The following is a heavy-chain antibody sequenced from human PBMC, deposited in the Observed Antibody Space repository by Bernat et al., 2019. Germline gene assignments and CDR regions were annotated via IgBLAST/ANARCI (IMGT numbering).Heavy chain of an antibody. J-gene: IGHJ5*02. V-gene: IGHV3-33*06. D-gene: IGHD6-6*01. CDR1: GFTFSSYG. CDR2: IWYDGSNK. CDR3: AKGAYSSSSDWFDP. Sequence: QVQLVESGGGVVQPGRSLRLSCAASGFTFSSYGMHWVRQAPGKGLEWVAVIWYDGSNKYYADSVKGRFTISRDNSKNTLYLQMNSLRAEDTAVYYCAKGAYSSSSDWFDPWGQGTLVTVSS.